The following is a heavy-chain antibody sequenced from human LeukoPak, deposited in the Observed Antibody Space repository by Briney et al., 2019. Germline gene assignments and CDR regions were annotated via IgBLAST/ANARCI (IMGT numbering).Heavy chain of an antibody. V-gene: IGHV4-39*01. CDR2: IYYSGST. CDR1: GGSISSSSYS. Sequence: SETLSLTCTVSGGSISSSSYSWGWIRQPPGKGLEWIGSIYYSGSTYYNPSLKSRVTISVDTSKNQFSLKLSSVTAADTAVYYCARGLSGYSYASLGVDYWGQGTLVTVSS. D-gene: IGHD5-18*01. CDR3: ARGLSGYSYASLGVDY. J-gene: IGHJ4*02.